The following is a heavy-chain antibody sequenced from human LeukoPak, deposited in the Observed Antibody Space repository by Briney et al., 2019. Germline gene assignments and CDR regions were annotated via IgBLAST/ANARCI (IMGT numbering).Heavy chain of an antibody. Sequence: GESLRLSCAASGFTFSNYAMTWVRQAPGKGLEWVSNISGRGTSINYAVSVKGRFSISRDNSKNTLYLQMNSLRDEDTAVYYCARGVEPLAASTLAYRGQGTLVTVSS. J-gene: IGHJ4*02. V-gene: IGHV3-23*01. CDR3: ARGVEPLAASTLAY. D-gene: IGHD1-14*01. CDR2: ISGRGTSI. CDR1: GFTFSNYA.